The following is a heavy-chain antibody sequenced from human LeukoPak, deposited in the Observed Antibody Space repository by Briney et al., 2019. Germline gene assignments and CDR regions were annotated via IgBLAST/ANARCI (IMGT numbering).Heavy chain of an antibody. CDR3: AKGCGGDYDCFQH. Sequence: GGSLRLFRAASGFTFDDYAMHWVRQAPGKGLEWVSGISWNSGSIGYADSVKGRFTISRDNAKNSLYLQMNSLRAEDTALYYCAKGCGGDYDCFQHWGQGTLVTVSS. J-gene: IGHJ1*01. V-gene: IGHV3-9*01. D-gene: IGHD2-21*02. CDR2: ISWNSGSI. CDR1: GFTFDDYA.